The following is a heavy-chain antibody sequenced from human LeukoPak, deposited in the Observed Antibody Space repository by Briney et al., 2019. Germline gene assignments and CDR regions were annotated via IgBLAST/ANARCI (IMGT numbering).Heavy chain of an antibody. CDR2: IYTSGDT. D-gene: IGHD3-22*01. CDR1: GGSISNYY. Sequence: SETLSLTCTVSGGSISNYYWSWIRQAAGKGLEWIGRIYTSGDTNFNPSLKSRVTMSVDTSKNQFSLKLSSVTAADTAVYYCAREGYYDSSGYYNHDAFDIWGQGTLVTVSS. CDR3: AREGYYDSSGYYNHDAFDI. J-gene: IGHJ3*02. V-gene: IGHV4-4*07.